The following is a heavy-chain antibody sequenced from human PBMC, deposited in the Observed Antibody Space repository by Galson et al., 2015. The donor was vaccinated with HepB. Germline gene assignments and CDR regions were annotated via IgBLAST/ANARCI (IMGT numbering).Heavy chain of an antibody. J-gene: IGHJ6*03. V-gene: IGHV3-73*01. CDR3: TRPTPQYSSLNYYYYYMDV. CDR1: EFTFSGSA. CDR2: IRSKANSYAT. Sequence: SLRLSCAASEFTFSGSALHWVRQASGKGLEWVGRIRSKANSYATAYAASVKGRFTISRDDSKNTAYLQMNSLKTEDTAVYYCTRPTPQYSSLNYYYYYMDVWGKGTTVTVSS. D-gene: IGHD6-6*01.